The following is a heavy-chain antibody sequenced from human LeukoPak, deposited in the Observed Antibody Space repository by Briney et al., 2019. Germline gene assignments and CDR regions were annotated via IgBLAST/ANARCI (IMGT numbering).Heavy chain of an antibody. CDR1: GDSIRGYY. J-gene: IGHJ5*02. Sequence: SETLSLTCTVSGDSIRGYYWSWIRLPAGKGLEWIGRVYTSGSPNYNPSLKSRVTLSVDTSKNQFSLRLSSVTAADTAVYYCARGMRSGSSYWFDPWGQGTLVTVSS. CDR3: ARGMRSGSSYWFDP. V-gene: IGHV4-4*07. D-gene: IGHD3-10*01. CDR2: VYTSGSP.